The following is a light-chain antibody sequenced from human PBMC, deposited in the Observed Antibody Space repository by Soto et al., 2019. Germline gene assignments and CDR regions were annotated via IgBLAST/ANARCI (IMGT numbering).Light chain of an antibody. J-gene: IGLJ3*02. CDR3: AAWDGSLNGVV. V-gene: IGLV1-44*01. CDR1: NCNIGSNT. Sequence: QTVVTQPPSASGTPGQRVTISCSGSNCNIGSNTVNWYQQFPGAAPKLLVYSSNLRPSGVPDRFSGSKSGTSASLAISGLQSEDESDYYCAAWDGSLNGVVFGGGTKVTVL. CDR2: SSN.